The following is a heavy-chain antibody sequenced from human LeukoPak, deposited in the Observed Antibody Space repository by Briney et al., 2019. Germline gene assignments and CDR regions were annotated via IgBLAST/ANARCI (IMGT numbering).Heavy chain of an antibody. D-gene: IGHD7-27*01. V-gene: IGHV3-74*01. CDR1: VFIFSSDW. Sequence: VGSLRLSCVASVFIFSSDWMHWVRQTPGKGLEWVSRIDTDGGGTSYAGSVEGRFTISRDNAKNTVYLQMNSLRVEDTAVYYCVRDRPGDCHYSDYCGQGILVTVSS. J-gene: IGHJ4*02. CDR3: VRDRPGDCHYSDY. CDR2: IDTDGGGT.